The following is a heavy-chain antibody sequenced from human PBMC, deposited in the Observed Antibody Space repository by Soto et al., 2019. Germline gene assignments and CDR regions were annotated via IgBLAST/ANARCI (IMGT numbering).Heavy chain of an antibody. Sequence: SVKVSCKASGRTFSSYAISWVRQAPGQGLEWMGGIIPIFGTANYAQKFQGRVTITADESTSTAYMELSSLRSEDTAVYYCASSLDYYDSSGYAFDYWGQGTLVTVSS. CDR1: GRTFSSYA. J-gene: IGHJ4*02. V-gene: IGHV1-69*13. CDR3: ASSLDYYDSSGYAFDY. CDR2: IIPIFGTA. D-gene: IGHD3-22*01.